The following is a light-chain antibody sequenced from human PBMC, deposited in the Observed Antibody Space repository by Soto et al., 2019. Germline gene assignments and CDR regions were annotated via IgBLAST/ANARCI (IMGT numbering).Light chain of an antibody. CDR2: GAS. Sequence: EIVLTQSPGTLSLSPGERATISCRASQIVSSSFLAWYQQKPGQAPRLLIYGASSRPTGIPDRFSGSGSGTDFTLSISRLEPEDFAVYYCQQYGSSRTFGQGTKVDIK. CDR3: QQYGSSRT. CDR1: QIVSSSF. J-gene: IGKJ1*01. V-gene: IGKV3-20*01.